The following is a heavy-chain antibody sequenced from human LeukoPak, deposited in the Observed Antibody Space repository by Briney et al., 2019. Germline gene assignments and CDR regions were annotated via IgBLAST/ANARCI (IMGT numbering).Heavy chain of an antibody. CDR1: GYTFTGYY. CDR3: GRCESYDYFWWSYRYTWAFDI. CDR2: INPNSGGT. J-gene: IGHJ3*02. V-gene: IGHV1-2*02. Sequence: ASVKGSCKASGYTFTGYYMHRVRQDPGQGPEGMGWINPNSGGTNYEQNFQGRVTMTRETFIRNAQPALSRLGSDDTPVEYCGRCESYDYFWWSYRYTWAFDIWGQGTMVTVSS. D-gene: IGHD3-16*02.